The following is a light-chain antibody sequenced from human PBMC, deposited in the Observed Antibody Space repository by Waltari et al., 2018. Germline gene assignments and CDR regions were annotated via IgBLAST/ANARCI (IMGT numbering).Light chain of an antibody. CDR2: EVS. CDR3: SSYAGSDIVL. V-gene: IGLV2-8*01. Sequence: QSALTQPPSASGSPGQSVTISCTGTNSSIGAYKYFPWYQQHPGRAPKLLIYEVSKWPSGVPDRFSGSKSGNTASLTVSGLQAEDEADYYCSSYAGSDIVLFGGGTKLTVL. CDR1: NSSIGAYKY. J-gene: IGLJ2*01.